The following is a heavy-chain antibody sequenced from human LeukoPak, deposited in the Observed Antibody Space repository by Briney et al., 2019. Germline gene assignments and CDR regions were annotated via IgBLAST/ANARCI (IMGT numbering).Heavy chain of an antibody. J-gene: IGHJ4*02. CDR3: ARDLSGVTGYTYGGGIDY. Sequence: GTLTLSCAASGCTISSYWMSWVRQPPGKGLEWIANIKKDGSEKYYVDSVKGLFTISRDNAKTSLYLQLNSLRAEDTAVYCCARDLSGVTGYTYGGGIDYWGQGTLVTVSS. D-gene: IGHD5-18*01. CDR2: IKKDGSEK. V-gene: IGHV3-7*01. CDR1: GCTISSYW.